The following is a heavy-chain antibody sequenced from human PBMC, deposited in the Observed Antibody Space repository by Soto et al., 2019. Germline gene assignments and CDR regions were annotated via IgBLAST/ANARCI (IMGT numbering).Heavy chain of an antibody. J-gene: IGHJ6*02. Sequence: XSVKVSCKASGYSFTSYGIIWGRQAPGQGLEWMGWISAYNGNTNYAQKLQGRVTMTTDTSTSTAYMELRSLRSDDTAVYYCASDGVVDTAMVYYSGMEVWGQGTTVNVS. D-gene: IGHD5-18*01. CDR2: ISAYNGNT. V-gene: IGHV1-18*01. CDR1: GYSFTSYG. CDR3: ASDGVVDTAMVYYSGMEV.